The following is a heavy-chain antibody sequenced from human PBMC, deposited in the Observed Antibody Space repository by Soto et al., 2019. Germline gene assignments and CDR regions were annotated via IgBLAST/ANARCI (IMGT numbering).Heavy chain of an antibody. CDR3: AAVIAAAGIDYYGMDV. CDR1: GGSFSGYY. V-gene: IGHV4-34*01. J-gene: IGHJ6*02. CDR2: INHSGST. Sequence: SETLSLTCAVYGGSFSGYYWSWIRQPPGKGLEWIGEINHSGSTNYNPSLKSRVTISVDTSKNQFSLKLSSVTAADTAVYYCAAVIAAAGIDYYGMDVWGQGTTVTVSS. D-gene: IGHD6-13*01.